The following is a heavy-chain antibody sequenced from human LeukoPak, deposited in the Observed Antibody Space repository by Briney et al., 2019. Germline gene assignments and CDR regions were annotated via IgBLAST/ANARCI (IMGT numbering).Heavy chain of an antibody. CDR1: GGSISSSSYY. Sequence: SETLSLTCTVSGGSISSSSYYWGWIRQPPGKGLEWIGSIYYSGSTYYNPSLKSRVTISVDTSKNQFSLKLSSVTAADTAVYYCARGLGLLYGDYNHWGQGTLVTVSS. CDR2: IYYSGST. D-gene: IGHD4-17*01. CDR3: ARGLGLLYGDYNH. J-gene: IGHJ4*02. V-gene: IGHV4-39*07.